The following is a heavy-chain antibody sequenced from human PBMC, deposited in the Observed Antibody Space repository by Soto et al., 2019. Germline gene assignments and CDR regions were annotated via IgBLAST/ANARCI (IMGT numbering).Heavy chain of an antibody. V-gene: IGHV1-69*19. Sequence: QVQLVQSGAEMKKPGSSVKVSCQSSGGTFNTYAMNWVRQAPGQGPEWMGDISPMFGAANYAPKFQGRVTITADESTGTSYMELSSLTSGDKGLYFFGGEVQVHTPAFVYWGQGTLVTVSS. J-gene: IGHJ4*02. CDR2: ISPMFGAA. D-gene: IGHD3-10*01. CDR1: GGTFNTYA. CDR3: GGEVQVHTPAFVY.